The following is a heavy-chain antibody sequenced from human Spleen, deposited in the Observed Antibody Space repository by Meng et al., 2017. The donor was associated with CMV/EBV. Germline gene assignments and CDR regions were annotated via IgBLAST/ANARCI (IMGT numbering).Heavy chain of an antibody. Sequence: SVKVSCKASGYTFTDYYIHWVRQAPGQGLEWMGGIIPIFGTANYAQKFQGRVTITTDESTSTAYMELSSLRSEDTAVYYCAREEGGSSWYPNWGQGTLVTVSS. CDR1: GYTFTDYY. V-gene: IGHV1-69*05. CDR2: IIPIFGTA. J-gene: IGHJ4*02. D-gene: IGHD6-13*01. CDR3: AREEGGSSWYPN.